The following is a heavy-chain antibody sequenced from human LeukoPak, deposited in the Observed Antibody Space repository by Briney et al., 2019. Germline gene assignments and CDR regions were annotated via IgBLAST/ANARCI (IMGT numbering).Heavy chain of an antibody. Sequence: GGSLRLSCTASGFTVSSSYMSWVRQAPGKGLGWVSVIYSSGSTYYTDSVKGRFTISRDNSKNTLYLQMYSLRAEDTAGYYCARGEYYHYYYMDAWGKGTTVTVSS. CDR2: IYSSGST. J-gene: IGHJ6*03. V-gene: IGHV3-66*02. D-gene: IGHD3-10*01. CDR1: GFTVSSSY. CDR3: ARGEYYHYYYMDA.